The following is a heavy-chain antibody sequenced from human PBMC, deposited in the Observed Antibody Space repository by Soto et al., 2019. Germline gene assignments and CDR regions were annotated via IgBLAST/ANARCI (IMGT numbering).Heavy chain of an antibody. CDR2: IYHSGST. V-gene: IGHV4-30-2*01. CDR1: GGSISSGGYS. J-gene: IGHJ4*02. D-gene: IGHD4-17*01. Sequence: SETLSLTCAVSGGSISSGGYSWSWIRQPPGKGLEWIGYIYHSGSTYYNPSLKSRVTISVDRSKNQFPLKLSSVTAADTAVYYCARGDYGEHFDYWGQGTLVTVSS. CDR3: ARGDYGEHFDY.